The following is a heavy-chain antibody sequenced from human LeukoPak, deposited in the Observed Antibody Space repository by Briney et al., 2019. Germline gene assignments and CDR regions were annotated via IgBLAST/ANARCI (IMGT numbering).Heavy chain of an antibody. CDR1: GDMFSAYA. CDR3: ASTGGGDGAYDI. D-gene: IGHD5-24*01. CDR2: TIPLLDKS. Sequence: SVKVSCKTSGDMFSAYAIIWVRQAPGQGLEWVGRTIPLLDKSNYAQKFQGRVTIIADKSTSTTYMELSSLTSEDTAIYYCASTGGGDGAYDIWGQGTMVAVSS. J-gene: IGHJ3*02. V-gene: IGHV1-69*04.